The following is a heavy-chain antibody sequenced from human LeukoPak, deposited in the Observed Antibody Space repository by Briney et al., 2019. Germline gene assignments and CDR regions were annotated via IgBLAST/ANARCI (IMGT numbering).Heavy chain of an antibody. D-gene: IGHD4-17*01. J-gene: IGHJ4*02. CDR3: ARDSFYGDSRSLHFDS. Sequence: ASVKVSCKASGYTFTGYYMHWVRQAPGQGLEWMGWINPNSGVTNYAQKFQGRVTMTRDTSITTAYMELSRLRSDDTAVYYCARDSFYGDSRSLHFDSWGQGTLVTVSS. CDR2: INPNSGVT. CDR1: GYTFTGYY. V-gene: IGHV1-2*02.